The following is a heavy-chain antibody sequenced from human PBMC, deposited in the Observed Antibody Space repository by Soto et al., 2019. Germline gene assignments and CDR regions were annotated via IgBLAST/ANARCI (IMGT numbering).Heavy chain of an antibody. D-gene: IGHD3-22*01. CDR3: ARDQLYYNDISGRPLNAFDV. J-gene: IGHJ3*01. CDR2: IGIGSSTK. CDR1: EFTFRNYG. Sequence: PWGSLRLSCDASEFTFRNYGLNRGRQAPGKGLEWVSYIGIGSSTKYYADSVKGRFTISRDNAKNSLYLQMNSLRAEDTAVYYCARDQLYYNDISGRPLNAFDVWGQGT. V-gene: IGHV3-48*01.